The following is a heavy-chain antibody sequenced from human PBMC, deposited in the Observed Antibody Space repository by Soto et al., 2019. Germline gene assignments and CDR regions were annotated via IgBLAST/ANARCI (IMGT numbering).Heavy chain of an antibody. V-gene: IGHV3-30-3*01. Sequence: QVQLVESGGGVVQPGRSLRLSCAASGFTFSSYAMHWVRQAPGKGLEWVAVISYEGSNKYYADSVKGRFTISRDNSKNTLYLQMNSLRAEDTAVYYCARDRAMYSSGWYGWFDPWGQGTLVTVSS. CDR3: ARDRAMYSSGWYGWFDP. CDR2: ISYEGSNK. J-gene: IGHJ5*02. CDR1: GFTFSSYA. D-gene: IGHD6-19*01.